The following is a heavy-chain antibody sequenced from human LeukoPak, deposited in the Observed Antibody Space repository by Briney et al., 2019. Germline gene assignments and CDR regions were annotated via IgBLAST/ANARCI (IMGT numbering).Heavy chain of an antibody. V-gene: IGHV1-46*02. CDR1: GHTLNNHF. Sequence: VASVKVSCKSSGHTLNNHFIHWVRQAPGQGLEWMGMINPRDGGTRTLQRFQGRLTMTRDTSTSTLYMGLSSLRSEDTATYFCARGADQEFDFWGQGTLVTVSS. CDR2: INPRDGGT. CDR3: ARGADQEFDF. J-gene: IGHJ4*02.